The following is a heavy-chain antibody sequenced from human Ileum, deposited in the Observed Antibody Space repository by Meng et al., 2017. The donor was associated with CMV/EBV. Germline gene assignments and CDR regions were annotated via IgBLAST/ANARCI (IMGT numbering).Heavy chain of an antibody. CDR1: GFTFSSYW. CDR2: INSDGSST. Sequence: GESLKISCAASGFTFSSYWMHWVRQAPGKGLVWVSRINSDGSSTSYADSVKGRFTISRDNAKNTLYLQMNSLRAEDTAVYYCVVKGSAWFDYWGQGTLVTVSS. D-gene: IGHD2-21*01. CDR3: VVKGSAWFDY. V-gene: IGHV3-74*01. J-gene: IGHJ4*02.